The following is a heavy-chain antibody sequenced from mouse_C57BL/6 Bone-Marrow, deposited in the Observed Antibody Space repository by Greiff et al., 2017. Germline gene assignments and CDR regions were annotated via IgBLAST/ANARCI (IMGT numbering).Heavy chain of an antibody. J-gene: IGHJ2*01. CDR2: SRNKANDYTT. V-gene: IGHV7-1*01. CDR3: ARDLGRGYFDY. D-gene: IGHD4-1*01. Sequence: EVQLVESGGGLVQSGRSLRLSCATSGFTFSDFYMEWVRQAPGKGLEWIAASRNKANDYTTEYSASVKGRFIVSRDTSQSILYLQMKALRAEDTAIYYCARDLGRGYFDYWGQGTTLTVSS. CDR1: GFTFSDFY.